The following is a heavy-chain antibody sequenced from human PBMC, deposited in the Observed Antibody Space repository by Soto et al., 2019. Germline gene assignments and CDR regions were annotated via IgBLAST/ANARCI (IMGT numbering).Heavy chain of an antibody. J-gene: IGHJ4*02. CDR2: IYHSGST. Sequence: SETLSLTCAVSGGSISSSNWWSWVRQPPGKGLEWIGEIYHSGSTYYNPSLKSRVTISVDTSKNQFSLKLNSVTAADTAVYYCASRHSSPYFDYWGQGTLVTVSS. V-gene: IGHV4-4*02. CDR3: ASRHSSPYFDY. CDR1: GGSISSSNW. D-gene: IGHD6-13*01.